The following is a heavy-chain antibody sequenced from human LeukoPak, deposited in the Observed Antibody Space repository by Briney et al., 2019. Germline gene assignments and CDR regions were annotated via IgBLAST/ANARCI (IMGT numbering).Heavy chain of an antibody. V-gene: IGHV1-8*01. D-gene: IGHD6-19*01. Sequence: GASVKVSCKASGYTFTSYDINWVRQATGQGLEWMGWMNPNSGNTGYAQKFQGRVTITADKSTSTAYMELSSLRSDDTAVYYCARDRGYAVANNDYWGQGTLVTVSS. CDR3: ARDRGYAVANNDY. CDR2: MNPNSGNT. J-gene: IGHJ4*02. CDR1: GYTFTSYD.